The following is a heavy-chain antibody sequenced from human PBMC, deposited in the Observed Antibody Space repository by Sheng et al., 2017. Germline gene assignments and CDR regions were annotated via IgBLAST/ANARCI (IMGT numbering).Heavy chain of an antibody. D-gene: IGHD6-6*01. CDR2: IIPIFGTA. V-gene: IGHV1-69*01. J-gene: IGHJ6*02. Sequence: QVQLVQSGAEVKKPGSSVKVSCKASGGTFSSYAISWVRQAPGQGLEWMGGIIPIFGTANYAQKFQGRVTITADESTSTAYMELSSLRSEDTAVYYCATDHIAARRRTTHYGMDVWGPRDPRSPVSS. CDR3: ATDHIAARRRTTHYGMDV. CDR1: GGTFSSYA.